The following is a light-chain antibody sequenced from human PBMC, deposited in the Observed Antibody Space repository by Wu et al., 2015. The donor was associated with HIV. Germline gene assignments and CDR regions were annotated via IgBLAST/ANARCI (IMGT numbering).Light chain of an antibody. V-gene: IGKV3-15*01. CDR1: QSISNN. J-gene: IGKJ2*02. Sequence: EVVMTQSPATLSVSPGERATLSCRASQSISNNLAWYQQKPGQAPRLLIFGASTRATGIPARFSGSGSGTEFTLTINSMQSEDFALYYCQQYNHWPGTFGQGTKLEIK. CDR3: QQYNHWPGT. CDR2: GAS.